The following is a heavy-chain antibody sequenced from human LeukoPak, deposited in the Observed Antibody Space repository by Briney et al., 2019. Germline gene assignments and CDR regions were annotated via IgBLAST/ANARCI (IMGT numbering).Heavy chain of an antibody. D-gene: IGHD1-1*01. Sequence: SETLSLTCTVSGGSISSYYWTWIRQPPGKGLEWIGYIYYSGSTNYNPSLQSRVTISVDTSKNQFSLKLSSVTAADAAVYYCTRGFNWNDVYYYYYMDVWGKGTTVTVSS. V-gene: IGHV4-59*01. CDR2: IYYSGST. CDR1: GGSISSYY. J-gene: IGHJ6*03. CDR3: TRGFNWNDVYYYYYMDV.